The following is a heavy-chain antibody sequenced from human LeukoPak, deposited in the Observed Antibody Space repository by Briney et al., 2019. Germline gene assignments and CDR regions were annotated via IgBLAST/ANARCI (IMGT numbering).Heavy chain of an antibody. Sequence: GGSLRLSCAASGFTFNNYAMSWVRQVPGKGLEWVSAVSGDGRTTHYVDSVKGRFTISRDNSRNSLYLQMNSLRDEDTAMYYCARDSASAGDYNYFYATDVWGQGTTVTVSS. J-gene: IGHJ6*02. CDR3: ARDSASAGDYNYFYATDV. CDR1: GFTFNNYA. CDR2: VSGDGRTT. V-gene: IGHV3-23*01. D-gene: IGHD6-13*01.